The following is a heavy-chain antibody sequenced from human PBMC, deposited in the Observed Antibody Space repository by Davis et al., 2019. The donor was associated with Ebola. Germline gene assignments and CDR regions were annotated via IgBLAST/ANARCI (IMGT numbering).Heavy chain of an antibody. Sequence: AASVKVSCKASGYTFSNYAINWVRQATGQGLEWMGWMNPNSGYTGYAQKFQGRVTMTRNTSISTAYMELSSLSSEDTAVYYCAREGTGDGFIYYYGMDVWGQGTTVTVSS. D-gene: IGHD1-1*01. CDR3: AREGTGDGFIYYYGMDV. CDR1: GYTFSNYA. V-gene: IGHV1-8*01. CDR2: MNPNSGYT. J-gene: IGHJ6*02.